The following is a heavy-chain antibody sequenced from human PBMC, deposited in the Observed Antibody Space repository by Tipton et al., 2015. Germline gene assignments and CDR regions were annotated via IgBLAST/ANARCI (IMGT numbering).Heavy chain of an antibody. J-gene: IGHJ6*02. V-gene: IGHV4-61*02. CDR3: ASHEVTSGSDMDV. CDR1: GVSISSTGYY. D-gene: IGHD2-21*02. CDR2: IYTSGST. Sequence: TLSLTCTVSGVSISSTGYYWGWIRQPPGKGLEWIGRIYTSGSTKYNPSLKSRVTMSVDTSKNQFSLKLSSVTAADTAVYYCASHEVTSGSDMDVWGQGTTVTVSS.